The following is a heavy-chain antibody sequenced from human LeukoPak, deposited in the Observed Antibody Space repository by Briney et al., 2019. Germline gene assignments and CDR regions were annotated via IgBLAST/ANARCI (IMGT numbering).Heavy chain of an antibody. CDR2: VHYSGTT. CDR3: ATGYGDFRVEGRYFYS. CDR1: DGSITNYD. D-gene: IGHD4-17*01. J-gene: IGHJ4*02. Sequence: SETLSLTCTVSDGSITNYDWSWVRQPPGKGLEFIGHVHYSGTTNYNPSLRSRVTISIDTSKRHFFLKLKSVTAADTAVYYCATGYGDFRVEGRYFYSWGQGTLVTVSS. V-gene: IGHV4-59*01.